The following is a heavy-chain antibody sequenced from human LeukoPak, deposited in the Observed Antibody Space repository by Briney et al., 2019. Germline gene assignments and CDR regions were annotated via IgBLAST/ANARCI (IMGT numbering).Heavy chain of an antibody. D-gene: IGHD6-13*01. CDR1: GGSISTYY. CDR2: INYSGST. CDR3: AREYSSFEY. Sequence: SETLSLTCTVSGGSISTYYWSWIRQAPGRGLEWIGYINYSGSTDYNPSLKSRVTISVDTSKNQLSLKMRSVTAADTAVYYCAREYSSFEYWGQGTVVTVSS. J-gene: IGHJ4*02. V-gene: IGHV4-59*01.